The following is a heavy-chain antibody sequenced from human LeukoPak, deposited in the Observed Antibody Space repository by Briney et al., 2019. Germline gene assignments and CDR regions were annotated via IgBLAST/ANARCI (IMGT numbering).Heavy chain of an antibody. D-gene: IGHD3-22*01. CDR2: ISSSGDTI. J-gene: IGHJ6*02. CDR1: EFTFSNYE. V-gene: IGHV3-48*03. CDR3: ARLMYYYDSNGYYYGDYGVDV. Sequence: PGGSLRLSCAASEFTFSNYEMNWVRQTPGKGLEWVSFISSSGDTIYYADSVKGRFTISRDNAKNSLYLQMNSLRAEDTAGYYCARLMYYYDSNGYYYGDYGVDVWGQGTTVTVSS.